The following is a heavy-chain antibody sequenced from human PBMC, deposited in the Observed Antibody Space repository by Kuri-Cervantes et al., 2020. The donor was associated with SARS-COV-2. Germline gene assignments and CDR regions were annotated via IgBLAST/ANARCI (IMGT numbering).Heavy chain of an antibody. V-gene: IGHV1-2*04. J-gene: IGHJ6*02. Sequence: AAVQVSCRDSAYTFSSYYMDWVRQALGQGLEGMGWINPNSGGTNYAQQFQDWVTMTRDTSISTAYMELSRLRSADTAVYYCARGMVRGIIQYYYYAMDVWHQGTTVTVSS. D-gene: IGHD3-10*01. CDR2: INPNSGGT. CDR1: AYTFSSYY. CDR3: ARGMVRGIIQYYYYAMDV.